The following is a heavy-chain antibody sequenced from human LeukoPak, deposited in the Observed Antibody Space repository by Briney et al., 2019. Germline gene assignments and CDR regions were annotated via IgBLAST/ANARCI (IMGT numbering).Heavy chain of an antibody. CDR3: ARARLLDNWFDP. V-gene: IGHV1-69*13. J-gene: IGHJ5*02. Sequence: GASVKVSCKASGGTFSSYAISWVRQAPGQGLEWMGGIIPIFGTANYAQKFQGRVTITADESTSTAYMELSSLRSEDTAVYYCARARLLDNWFDPWGQGTLVTVSS. D-gene: IGHD3-22*01. CDR2: IIPIFGTA. CDR1: GGTFSSYA.